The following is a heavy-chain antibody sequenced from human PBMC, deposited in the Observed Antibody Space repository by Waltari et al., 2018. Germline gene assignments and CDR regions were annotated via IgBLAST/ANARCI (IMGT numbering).Heavy chain of an antibody. V-gene: IGHV1-69*08. J-gene: IGHJ2*01. CDR2: IIPIFGTA. Sequence: QVQLVQSGAAVKKPGSSVKVSCTASGGTFSSYAISWVRPAPGQGLEWMGRIIPIFGTANYEQKFQGRVTITADKSTSTAYMELSSLRSEDTAVYYCARDAKAVAAAPYWYFDLWGRGTLVTVSS. CDR3: ARDAKAVAAAPYWYFDL. D-gene: IGHD6-19*01. CDR1: GGTFSSYA.